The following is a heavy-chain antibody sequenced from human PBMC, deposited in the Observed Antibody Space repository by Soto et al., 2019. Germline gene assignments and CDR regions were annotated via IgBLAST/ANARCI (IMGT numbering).Heavy chain of an antibody. Sequence: QVQLQESGPGLVKPSQTLSLTCTVSGGSISSGGYYWSWIRQHPGKGLEWIGYIYYSGSTYCNPSLKSRVTISVDTSKNQFSLKLSSVTAADTAVYYCARVCGGDCHNAFDIWGQGTMVTVSS. V-gene: IGHV4-31*03. CDR1: GGSISSGGYY. CDR3: ARVCGGDCHNAFDI. D-gene: IGHD2-21*02. J-gene: IGHJ3*02. CDR2: IYYSGST.